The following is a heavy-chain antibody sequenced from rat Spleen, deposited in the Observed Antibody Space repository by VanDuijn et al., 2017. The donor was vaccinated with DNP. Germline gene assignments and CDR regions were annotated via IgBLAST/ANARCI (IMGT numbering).Heavy chain of an antibody. CDR3: AEMTTGLDY. J-gene: IGHJ2*01. Sequence: QVQLKESGPGLVQPSQTLSLTCTVAGLSLTSYNVHWVRQPPGKGLEWMGIIWGDGSTNYNSALKSRLSISRDTSKSQIFLTMHSLQTDDTAVYYCAEMTTGLDYWGQGVMVTVSS. V-gene: IGHV2-41*01. CDR1: GLSLTSYN. D-gene: IGHD1-7*01. CDR2: IWGDGST.